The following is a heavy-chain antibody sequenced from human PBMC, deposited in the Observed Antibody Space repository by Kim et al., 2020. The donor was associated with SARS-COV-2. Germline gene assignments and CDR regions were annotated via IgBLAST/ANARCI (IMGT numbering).Heavy chain of an antibody. CDR2: IYYSGST. J-gene: IGHJ3*02. V-gene: IGHV4-59*01. CDR1: GGSISSYY. CDR3: ARVRGKIPEDAFDI. Sequence: SETLSLTCTVSGGSISSYYWGWIRQPPGKGLEWIGYIYYSGSTNYNPSLKSRVTISVDTSKNQFSLKLSSVTAADTAVYYCARVRGKIPEDAFDIWGQGTMVTVSS. D-gene: IGHD1-26*01.